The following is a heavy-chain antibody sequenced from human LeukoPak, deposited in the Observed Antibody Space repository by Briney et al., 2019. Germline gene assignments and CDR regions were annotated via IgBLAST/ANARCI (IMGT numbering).Heavy chain of an antibody. Sequence: SETLSLTCTVSGGSISSSSSYWGWIRQPPGKGLDWIGRIYYSGSTNYNPSFKSRVTISIDTSKNQFSLKLSSVTAADTAVYYCARGSYSSPYHFDYWGQGTLVTVSS. V-gene: IGHV4-39*01. CDR1: GGSISSSSSY. CDR3: ARGSYSSPYHFDY. CDR2: IYYSGST. J-gene: IGHJ4*02. D-gene: IGHD2-15*01.